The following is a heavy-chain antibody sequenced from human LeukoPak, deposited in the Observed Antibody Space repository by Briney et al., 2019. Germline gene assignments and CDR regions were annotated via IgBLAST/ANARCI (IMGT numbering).Heavy chain of an antibody. CDR1: GGSISSGDYY. Sequence: SETLSLTCTVSGGSISSGDYYWSWIRQPPGKGLEWIGYIYYSGSTYYNPSLKSRVTISVDTSKNQFSLKLSSVTAADTAVYYCAREGSYYDFWSGYRTPNYWGQGTLVTVSS. CDR2: IYYSGST. J-gene: IGHJ4*02. D-gene: IGHD3-3*01. CDR3: AREGSYYDFWSGYRTPNY. V-gene: IGHV4-30-4*08.